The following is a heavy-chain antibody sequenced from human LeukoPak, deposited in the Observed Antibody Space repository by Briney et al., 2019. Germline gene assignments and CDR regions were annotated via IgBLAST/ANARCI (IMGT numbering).Heavy chain of an antibody. V-gene: IGHV3-30*03. D-gene: IGHD6-19*01. CDR1: GFTFSSYS. CDR3: ESSGWYGFDY. Sequence: GGSLRLSCAASGFTFSSYSMNWIRQAPGKGLEWVAVISYDGSNKYYADSVKGRFTISRDNSKNTLYLQMNSLRAGDTAVYYCESSGWYGFDYWGQGTLVTVSS. J-gene: IGHJ4*02. CDR2: ISYDGSNK.